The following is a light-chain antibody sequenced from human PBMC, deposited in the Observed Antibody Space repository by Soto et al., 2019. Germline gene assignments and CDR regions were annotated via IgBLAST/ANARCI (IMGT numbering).Light chain of an antibody. Sequence: EIVLTQSPATLSLSPLERGTLXSGTSQSVSSSYLAWYQQKPGQAPRLLIHGASTRAPGFPARFSGGQSGTEFTLTISSLQSEDSAVYYCQQYHQWPPVTFGGGTKVDIK. CDR2: GAS. V-gene: IGKV3-15*01. CDR3: QQYHQWPPVT. CDR1: QSVSSSY. J-gene: IGKJ4*01.